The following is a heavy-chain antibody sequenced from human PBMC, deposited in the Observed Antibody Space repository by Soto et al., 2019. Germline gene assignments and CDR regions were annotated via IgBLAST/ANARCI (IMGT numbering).Heavy chain of an antibody. D-gene: IGHD3-10*01. CDR1: GFTFNNFW. V-gene: IGHV3-74*03. Sequence: PGGPLRLSCAASGFTFNNFWMHWVRQVPGRGPEWVSRVNREGTSTTYADSVKGRFTISRDNAKNMLFLQMSSLRVEDAAVYYCARVGGGSGNYDYWGRGTQVTVSS. CDR3: ARVGGGSGNYDY. CDR2: VNREGTST. J-gene: IGHJ4*02.